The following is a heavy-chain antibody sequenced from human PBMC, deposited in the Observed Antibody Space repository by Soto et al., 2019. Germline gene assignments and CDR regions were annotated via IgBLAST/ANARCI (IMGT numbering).Heavy chain of an antibody. CDR2: ISYRGIT. CDR1: GGSFSSGAYH. V-gene: IGHV4-31*03. J-gene: IGHJ5*02. D-gene: IGHD6-13*01. Sequence: PSETLSLTCTVSGGSFSSGAYHWSWVRQHPGQGLEWIASISYRGITYSNPSLKSRLSMSVDTSKNQFSLNLTSVTAADTAVYHCARMSATGTRWFDPWGQGTLVTVPQ. CDR3: ARMSATGTRWFDP.